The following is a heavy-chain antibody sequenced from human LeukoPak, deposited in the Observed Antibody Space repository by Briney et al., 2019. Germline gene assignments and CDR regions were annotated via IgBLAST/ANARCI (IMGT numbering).Heavy chain of an antibody. CDR3: AKNRRIFGRTLQRHYMDV. Sequence: PGGSLRLSCVVSGSTFSSYGMHWVRQAPGKGLEWVAFMTYDGSKRPYADSVKGRFTISRDNSKNTLYLQMDGLRPEDTAVYYCAKNRRIFGRTLQRHYMDVWGKGTTVAVSS. CDR1: GSTFSSYG. CDR2: MTYDGSKR. J-gene: IGHJ6*03. V-gene: IGHV3-30*02. D-gene: IGHD3-3*01.